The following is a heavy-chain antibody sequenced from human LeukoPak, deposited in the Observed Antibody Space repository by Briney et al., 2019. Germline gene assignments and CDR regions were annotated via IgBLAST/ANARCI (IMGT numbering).Heavy chain of an antibody. J-gene: IGHJ4*02. CDR1: GFTVSTNS. V-gene: IGHV3-53*01. Sequence: PGGSLRPSCTVSGFTVSTNSMSWVRQTPGKGLEWVSFIYSGGSTHYSDSVKGRFTISRDNSKNTLYLQMNSLRAEDTAVYYCARDLNWETYWGQGTLVSVSS. CDR3: ARDLNWETY. CDR2: IYSGGST. D-gene: IGHD7-27*01.